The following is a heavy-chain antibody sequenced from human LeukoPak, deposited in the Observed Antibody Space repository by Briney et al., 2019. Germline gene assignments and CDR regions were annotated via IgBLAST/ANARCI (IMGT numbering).Heavy chain of an antibody. J-gene: IGHJ3*02. Sequence: GSSVKVSCKASGGTFSSYAISWVRQAPGQGLEWMGGIIPIFGTANYAQKFQGRVTITADESTSTAYMELSSLRSEDTAVYYCASSLLSEYSGSLYAFDIWGQGTMVTVSS. CDR3: ASSLLSEYSGSLYAFDI. CDR1: GGTFSSYA. V-gene: IGHV1-69*01. D-gene: IGHD1-26*01. CDR2: IIPIFGTA.